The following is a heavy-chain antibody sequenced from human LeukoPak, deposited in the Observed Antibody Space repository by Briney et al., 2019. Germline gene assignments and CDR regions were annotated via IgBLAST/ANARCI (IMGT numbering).Heavy chain of an antibody. CDR2: IKSKTDGGTT. V-gene: IGHV3-15*01. J-gene: IGHJ6*02. Sequence: GGSLRLSCAASGFTFSNAWMSWVRQAPGKGLEWVGRIKSKTDGGTTDYAAPVKGRFTISRDDSKNTLYLQMNSLRTEDTAVYYCTTDPRYSSSWYGYYYYYYGMDVWGQGTTVTVSS. D-gene: IGHD6-13*01. CDR3: TTDPRYSSSWYGYYYYYYGMDV. CDR1: GFTFSNAW.